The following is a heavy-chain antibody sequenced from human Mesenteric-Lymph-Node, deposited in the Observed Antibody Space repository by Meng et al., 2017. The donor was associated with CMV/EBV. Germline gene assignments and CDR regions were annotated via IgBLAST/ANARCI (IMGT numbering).Heavy chain of an antibody. CDR3: VHRLVRLGSFDY. J-gene: IGHJ4*02. V-gene: IGHV2-5*02. CDR1: GFSLSASGVG. CDR2: IYWDDDK. D-gene: IGHD3-16*01. Sequence: CPVSGFSLSASGVGVGWIRQSPGKALECLALIYWDDDKRYSPSLRSRLTITKDTSKNQVVLTMTNMDPVDTATYYCVHRLVRLGSFDYWGQGTLVTVSS.